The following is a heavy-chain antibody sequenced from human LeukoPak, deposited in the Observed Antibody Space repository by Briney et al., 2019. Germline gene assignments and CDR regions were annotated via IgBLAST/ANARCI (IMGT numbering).Heavy chain of an antibody. J-gene: IGHJ3*02. Sequence: SETLSLTCAVYGRSFSGYYWSWIRQPPGKGLEWIGEINHSGSTNYNPSLKSRVTISVDTSKNQFSLKLSSVTAADTAVYYCARFGQRNAFDIWGQGTMVTVSS. CDR1: GRSFSGYY. D-gene: IGHD3-16*01. CDR2: INHSGST. CDR3: ARFGQRNAFDI. V-gene: IGHV4-34*01.